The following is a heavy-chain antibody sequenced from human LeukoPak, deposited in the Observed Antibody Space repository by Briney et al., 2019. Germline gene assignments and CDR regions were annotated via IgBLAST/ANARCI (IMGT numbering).Heavy chain of an antibody. CDR3: ARFTTGTSPRGRWFDP. Sequence: ASVKVSCKAFGYTFTSNYMHWVRQAPGQGPEWMGVISPSGGSTTYAQKFQGRVTLTRDMSTSTDYLELSSLRSEDTAVYYCARFTTGTSPRGRWFDPWGQGTLVTVSS. V-gene: IGHV1-46*01. CDR2: ISPSGGST. J-gene: IGHJ5*02. CDR1: GYTFTSNY. D-gene: IGHD1-1*01.